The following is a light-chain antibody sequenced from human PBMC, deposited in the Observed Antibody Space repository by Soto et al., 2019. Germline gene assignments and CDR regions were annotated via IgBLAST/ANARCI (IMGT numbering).Light chain of an antibody. J-gene: IGKJ1*01. CDR1: QSVNYN. CDR3: QQYNSYWT. CDR2: GAS. Sequence: EIVMTQSPATLSVSPGEGATLSCRAGQSVNYNLAWYQQKPGQAPRLLIYGASTRATGVPARFGGSGSGTDFTLTISSLQPDDFATYYCQQYNSYWTFGQGTKVEIK. V-gene: IGKV3-15*01.